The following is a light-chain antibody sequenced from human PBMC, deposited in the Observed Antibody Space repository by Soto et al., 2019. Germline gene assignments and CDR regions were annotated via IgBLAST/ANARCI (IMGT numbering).Light chain of an antibody. CDR2: GAS. Sequence: EIVLTQSPGTLSLSPGERATLSCRASQSVSSNYLAWYQQKPGQAPRLLIYGASRRATGIPDRISGSGSGTDFTLTISRLEPEDFAVYYCQQYGSSMYTFGQGTKLEIK. CDR1: QSVSSNY. J-gene: IGKJ2*01. CDR3: QQYGSSMYT. V-gene: IGKV3-20*01.